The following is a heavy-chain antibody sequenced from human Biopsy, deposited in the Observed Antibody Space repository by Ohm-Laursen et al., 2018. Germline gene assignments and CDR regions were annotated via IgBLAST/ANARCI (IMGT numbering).Heavy chain of an antibody. CDR1: GFNLSAFA. V-gene: IGHV3-73*01. D-gene: IGHD5-12*01. CDR2: IKKKSNNDAT. Sequence: GSLRLSCTATGFNLSAFALHWVRQASGRGLEWVGRIKKKSNNDATAYAESMKGRFSIFRDDSKSTSFLQMNSLKIEVTAVYFCTRSAGYGYDYWGQGILVTVSS. CDR3: TRSAGYGYDY. J-gene: IGHJ4*02.